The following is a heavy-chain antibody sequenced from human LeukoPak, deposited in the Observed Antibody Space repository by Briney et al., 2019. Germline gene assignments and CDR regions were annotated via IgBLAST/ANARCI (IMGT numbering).Heavy chain of an antibody. D-gene: IGHD3-10*01. CDR3: ARDPYGFDY. CDR2: INHSGST. Sequence: PSETLSLTCAVYGGSFSGYYWSWIRQPPGKGREWIVEINHSGSTNYNPSLKSRVTISVDTSKNQFSLKLSSVTAADTAVYYCARDPYGFDYWGQGTLVTVSS. J-gene: IGHJ4*02. CDR1: GGSFSGYY. V-gene: IGHV4-34*01.